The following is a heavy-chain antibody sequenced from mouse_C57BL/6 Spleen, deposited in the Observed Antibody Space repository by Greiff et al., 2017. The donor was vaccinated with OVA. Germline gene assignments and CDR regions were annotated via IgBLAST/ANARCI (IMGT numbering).Heavy chain of an antibody. Sequence: LVESGAELVKPGASVKISCKASGYAFSSYWMNWVKQRPGKGLEWIGQIYPGDGDTNYNGKFKGKATLTADKSSSTAYMQLSSLTSEDSAVYFCESSSYGYFDVWGTGTTVTVSS. CDR2: IYPGDGDT. J-gene: IGHJ1*03. CDR1: GYAFSSYW. D-gene: IGHD1-1*01. CDR3: ESSSYGYFDV. V-gene: IGHV1-80*01.